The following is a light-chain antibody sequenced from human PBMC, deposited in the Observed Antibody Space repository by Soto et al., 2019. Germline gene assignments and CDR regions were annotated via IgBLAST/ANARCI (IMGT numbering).Light chain of an antibody. Sequence: QSVLTQPPSVSAAPGQKVTISCSGSSSNIGSNVSWYQQLPGTAPKLLIYDSNKRPSGIPDRFSGSKSGTSATLGITGLQTGDEADYYCGTWDSSLSAVVFGGGTKVTVL. CDR1: SSNIGSN. CDR2: DSN. CDR3: GTWDSSLSAVV. V-gene: IGLV1-51*01. J-gene: IGLJ2*01.